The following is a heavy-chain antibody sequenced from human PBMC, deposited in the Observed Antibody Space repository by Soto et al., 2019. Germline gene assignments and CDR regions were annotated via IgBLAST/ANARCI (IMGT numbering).Heavy chain of an antibody. CDR2: ISSSSSTI. V-gene: IGHV3-48*01. J-gene: IGHJ1*01. D-gene: IGHD6-13*01. CDR1: GFTFSSYS. CDR3: ARDLTDSSSWYFHPLAEYFQH. Sequence: EVQLVESGGGLVQPGGSLRLSCAASGFTFSSYSMNWVRQAPGKGLEWVSYISSSSSTIYYADSVKGRFTISRDNAKNSLYLQMNSLRAEDTGVYYCARDLTDSSSWYFHPLAEYFQHWGQGTLVTVSS.